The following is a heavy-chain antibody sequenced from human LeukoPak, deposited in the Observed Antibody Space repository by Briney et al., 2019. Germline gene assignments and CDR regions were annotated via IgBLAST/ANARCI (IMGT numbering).Heavy chain of an antibody. V-gene: IGHV3-23*01. CDR2: VSGDGRST. D-gene: IGHD5-18*01. CDR1: GFTFSNYI. CDR3: AKDPEDTVMVQPLYYYYGMDV. Sequence: GGSLRLSCAASGFTFSNYIMSWVRLAPGEGLEWVSSVSGDGRSTYYTQSVEGRFTVSRDNSKNTLYLQLNSLRAEDTALYYCAKDPEDTVMVQPLYYYYGMDVWGQGTTVTVSS. J-gene: IGHJ6*02.